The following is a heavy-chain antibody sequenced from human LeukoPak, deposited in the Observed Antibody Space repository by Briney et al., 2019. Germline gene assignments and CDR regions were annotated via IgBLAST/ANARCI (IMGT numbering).Heavy chain of an antibody. Sequence: PGGSLRLSCAASGFTFRSYAMHWVRQAPGKGLGWVAVISNDGSNKYYADSVKGRFTISRDNSKNTLYLQMNSLRAEDTAVYYCARDPAGYYYGMDVWGQGTTVTVSS. J-gene: IGHJ6*02. CDR1: GFTFRSYA. D-gene: IGHD6-13*01. CDR2: ISNDGSNK. CDR3: ARDPAGYYYGMDV. V-gene: IGHV3-30*04.